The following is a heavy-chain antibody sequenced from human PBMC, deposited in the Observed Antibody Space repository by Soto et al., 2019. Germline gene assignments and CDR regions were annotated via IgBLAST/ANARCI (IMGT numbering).Heavy chain of an antibody. CDR3: ARLGHCYQAFDS. D-gene: IGHD2-15*01. V-gene: IGHV4-59*08. CDR2: IYYTGST. Sequence: SETLSLTCTVSGGSISDDYWSWFRQPPGKGLEWIGYIYYTGSTTYNPSLKSRLSISLETSKKKFSLRLTSVTAADTAVYYCARLGHCYQAFDSWGRGTLVTVSS. CDR1: GGSISDDY. J-gene: IGHJ4*02.